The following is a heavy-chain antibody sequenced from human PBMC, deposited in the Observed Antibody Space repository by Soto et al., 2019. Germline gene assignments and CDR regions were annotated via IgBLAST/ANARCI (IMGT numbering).Heavy chain of an antibody. Sequence: RESLKISCKGSGYSFTSYWISWVRQMPGKGLEWMGRIDPSDSYTNYSPSFQGHVTISADKSISTAYLQWSSLKASDTAMYYCARPYCSGGSCYDAFDIWGQGTRVTVSS. D-gene: IGHD2-15*01. V-gene: IGHV5-10-1*01. CDR1: GYSFTSYW. J-gene: IGHJ3*02. CDR2: IDPSDSYT. CDR3: ARPYCSGGSCYDAFDI.